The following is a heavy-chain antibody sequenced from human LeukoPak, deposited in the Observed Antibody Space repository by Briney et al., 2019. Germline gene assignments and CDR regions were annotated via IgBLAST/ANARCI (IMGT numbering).Heavy chain of an antibody. D-gene: IGHD2-2*01. CDR1: GYSFTSYW. CDR2: IYPGDSDT. V-gene: IGHV5-51*01. J-gene: IGHJ5*02. Sequence: GESLKIPCKGSGYSFTSYWIGWVRQMPGKGLEWMGIIYPGDSDTRYSPSFQGQVTISADKSISTAYLQWSSLKASDTAMYYCARRGLPYCSSTSCNWFDPWGQGTLVTVSS. CDR3: ARRGLPYCSSTSCNWFDP.